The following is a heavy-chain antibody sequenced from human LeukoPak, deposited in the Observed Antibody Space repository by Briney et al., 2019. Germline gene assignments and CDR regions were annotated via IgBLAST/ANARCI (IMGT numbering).Heavy chain of an antibody. Sequence: SQTLALICAISWDSVSSNSDAWNWIRQSPSRGLEWRGRTYYTSKWGTKYALSVKSRVTINADTSKNQTSLQRSCVTPADTAVYYCARDTAAPGFDFWGQGTLVTVSS. CDR1: WDSVSSNSDA. CDR3: ARDTAAPGFDF. J-gene: IGHJ4*02. D-gene: IGHD6-13*01. CDR2: TYYTSKWGT. V-gene: IGHV6-1*01.